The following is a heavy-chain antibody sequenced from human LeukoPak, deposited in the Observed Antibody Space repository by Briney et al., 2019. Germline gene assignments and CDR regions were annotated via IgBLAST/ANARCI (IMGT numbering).Heavy chain of an antibody. V-gene: IGHV3-9*01. D-gene: IGHD6-19*01. CDR2: ISWNSGSI. Sequence: GGSLRLSCAASGFTFADYAMHWVRQAPGKGLEWVSGISWNSGSIGYADSVKGRFAISRDNAKNSLYLQMNSLRAEDTALYYCAKGAVAGLGEDYFDYWGQGTLVTVSS. CDR1: GFTFADYA. J-gene: IGHJ4*02. CDR3: AKGAVAGLGEDYFDY.